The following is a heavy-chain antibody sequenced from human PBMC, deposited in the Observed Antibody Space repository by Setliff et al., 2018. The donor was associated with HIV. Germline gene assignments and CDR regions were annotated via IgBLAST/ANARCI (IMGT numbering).Heavy chain of an antibody. Sequence: SETLSLTCAVSGYSISSGYYWGWIRQPPGKRLEWIGCISHSGNTNFNPSLNSRVTISLDTSKNQFSLRLTSLTAADTAIYYCARSTVGAGASFPWGRGILVTVSS. V-gene: IGHV4-38-2*01. D-gene: IGHD1-26*01. CDR1: GYSISSGYY. J-gene: IGHJ5*02. CDR2: ISHSGNT. CDR3: ARSTVGAGASFP.